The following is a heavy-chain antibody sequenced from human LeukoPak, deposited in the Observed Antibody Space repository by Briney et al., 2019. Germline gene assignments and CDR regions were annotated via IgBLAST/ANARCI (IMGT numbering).Heavy chain of an antibody. CDR3: ARGGPSPWSGWYWDYFDY. D-gene: IGHD6-19*01. CDR1: GGTFSSYA. Sequence: GASVKVSCKASGGTFSSYAISWVRQAPGQGLEWMGGIIPIFGTANYAQKFQGRVTITADESTSTAYMELSSLRSEDTAVYYCARGGPSPWSGWYWDYFDYWGQGTLVTVSS. CDR2: IIPIFGTA. J-gene: IGHJ4*02. V-gene: IGHV1-69*13.